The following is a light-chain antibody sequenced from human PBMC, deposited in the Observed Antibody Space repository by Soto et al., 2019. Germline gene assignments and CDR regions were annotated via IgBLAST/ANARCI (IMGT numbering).Light chain of an antibody. J-gene: IGKJ4*01. Sequence: EIVLTQSPATLSLSPGNRATLSCRASQSVSGYLAWYQQKPGQAPRLLIYDASNRATGIPARFSGSGSGTDLALTITGLEPEDFAVYYCQQRSNWPSTFCGGTKVQI. CDR2: DAS. CDR1: QSVSGY. V-gene: IGKV3-11*01. CDR3: QQRSNWPST.